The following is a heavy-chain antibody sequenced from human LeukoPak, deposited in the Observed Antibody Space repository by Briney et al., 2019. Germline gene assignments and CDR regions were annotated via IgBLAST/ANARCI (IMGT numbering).Heavy chain of an antibody. Sequence: ASVKVSCKASGGTFISYVISWVGQAPGQGLEWMGGAIPFLGTANYAQKFQDRITITAEKSTTTTYMELRSLRSDDTAIYYCAILGTVPYWGQGTQITVSS. CDR2: AIPFLGTA. D-gene: IGHD1-26*01. CDR3: AILGTVPY. V-gene: IGHV1-69*10. CDR1: GGTFISYV. J-gene: IGHJ4*02.